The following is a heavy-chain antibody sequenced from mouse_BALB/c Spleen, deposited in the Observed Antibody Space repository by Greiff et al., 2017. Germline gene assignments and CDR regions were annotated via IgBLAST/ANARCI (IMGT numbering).Heavy chain of an antibody. CDR3: AREGSPSWYFDV. J-gene: IGHJ1*01. Sequence: QVQLQQSGPGLVAPSQSLSITCTVSGFSLTSYGVHWVRQPPGKGLEWLGVIWAGGSTNYNSALMSRLSISKDNSKSQVFLKMNSLQTDDTAMYYCAREGSPSWYFDVWGAGTTVTVSS. CDR2: IWAGGST. CDR1: GFSLTSYG. V-gene: IGHV2-9*02. D-gene: IGHD1-1*01.